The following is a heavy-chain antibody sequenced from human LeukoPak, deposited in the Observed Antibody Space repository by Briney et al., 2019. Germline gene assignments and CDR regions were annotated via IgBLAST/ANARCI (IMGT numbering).Heavy chain of an antibody. CDR1: GFTFSSYW. J-gene: IGHJ5*02. CDR3: ARVVTWFDP. Sequence: GGSLRLSCAVSGFTFSSYWMSWVRQAPGKGLEWVAHISQDGSEKSYVDSVEGRFTISRDNTKNSLYLQVNSLTVGDTAVYYCARVVTWFDPWGQGTLVTVSS. V-gene: IGHV3-7*04. CDR2: ISQDGSEK.